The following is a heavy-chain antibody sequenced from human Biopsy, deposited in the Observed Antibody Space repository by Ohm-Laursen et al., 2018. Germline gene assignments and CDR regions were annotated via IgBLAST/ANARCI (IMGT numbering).Heavy chain of an antibody. CDR3: VGGQRGPPIGVTVPGDAFDL. V-gene: IGHV1-69*13. Sequence: SVTVSCKASGLTFDTYAFGWVRQAPGQGLEWMGGRIPYFNTIYYARNFQDRAVITADRSARTTDMQLSGLRPDDTAVHYSVGGQRGPPIGVTVPGDAFDLWGPGTMVTVSP. J-gene: IGHJ3*01. CDR2: RIPYFNTI. CDR1: GLTFDTYA. D-gene: IGHD2/OR15-2a*01.